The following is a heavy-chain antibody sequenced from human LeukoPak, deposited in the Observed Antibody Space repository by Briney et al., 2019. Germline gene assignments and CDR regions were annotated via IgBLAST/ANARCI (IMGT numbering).Heavy chain of an antibody. CDR1: GGSISNSSYY. Sequence: SETLSLTCTVSGGSISNSSYYWGWIRQPPGKGLEWIGSIYYSGSTYYNPSLKSRVTISVDTSKNQFSLKLSSVTAADTAVYYCARQPLNSGSYFDYWGQGTLVTVSS. CDR2: IYYSGST. D-gene: IGHD1-26*01. V-gene: IGHV4-39*01. CDR3: ARQPLNSGSYFDY. J-gene: IGHJ4*02.